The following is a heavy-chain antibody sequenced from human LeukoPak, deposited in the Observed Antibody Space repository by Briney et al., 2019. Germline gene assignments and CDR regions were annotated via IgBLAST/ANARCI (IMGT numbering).Heavy chain of an antibody. CDR2: MNPDSGNT. Sequence: ASVMVSCKASGHTFTSYDINWVRQATGQGLEWMGWMNPDSGNTGYAQKFQGRVTMTRNPSISTAYMELSSLTSEDTAVYYCARRIAAAGVGIVYWGQGTLVTVSS. J-gene: IGHJ4*02. D-gene: IGHD6-13*01. CDR1: GHTFTSYD. V-gene: IGHV1-8*01. CDR3: ARRIAAAGVGIVY.